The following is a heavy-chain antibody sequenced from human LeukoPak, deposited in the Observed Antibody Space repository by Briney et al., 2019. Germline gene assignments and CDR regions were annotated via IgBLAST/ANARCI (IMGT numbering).Heavy chain of an antibody. CDR2: INPNSGGT. V-gene: IGHV1-2*02. Sequence: ASVKVSCTASGYTFTGYYMHWVRQAPGQGLEWMGWINPNSGGTNYAQKFQGRVTMTRDTSISTAYMELSRLRSDDTAVYYCARGRSIAAAGTVSYWGQGTLVTVSS. CDR3: ARGRSIAAAGTVSY. CDR1: GYTFTGYY. J-gene: IGHJ4*02. D-gene: IGHD6-13*01.